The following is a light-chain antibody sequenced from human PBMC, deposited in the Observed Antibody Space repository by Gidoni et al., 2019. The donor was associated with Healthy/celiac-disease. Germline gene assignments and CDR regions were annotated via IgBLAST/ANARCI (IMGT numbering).Light chain of an antibody. CDR2: DSS. J-gene: IGKJ1*01. CDR3: QQRSNWPTT. V-gene: IGKV3-11*01. Sequence: TQSPATLSLSPGERATLSCRASQSVSSYLAWYQQQPGQAPRLLIYDSSNRDTGIPARFSGSGSGTDFTLTISSLEPEDFAVYYCQQRSNWPTTFXQXTKVEIK. CDR1: QSVSSY.